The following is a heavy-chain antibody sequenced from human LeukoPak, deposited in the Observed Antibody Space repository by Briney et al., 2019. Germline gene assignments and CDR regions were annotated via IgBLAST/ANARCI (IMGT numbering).Heavy chain of an antibody. CDR3: ARVGSSGYYPYYYYMDV. D-gene: IGHD3-22*01. CDR1: GGSFSGYY. V-gene: IGHV4-34*01. CDR2: INHSGST. J-gene: IGHJ6*03. Sequence: SETLSLTCAVYGGSFSGYYWSWIRQPPGKGLEWIGEINHSGSTNYNPSLKSRVAISVDTSKNQFSLKLSSVTAADTAVYYCARVGSSGYYPYYYYMDVWGKGTTVTISS.